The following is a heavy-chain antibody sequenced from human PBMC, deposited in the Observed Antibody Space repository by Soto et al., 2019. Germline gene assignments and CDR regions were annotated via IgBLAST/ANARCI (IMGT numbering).Heavy chain of an antibody. V-gene: IGHV3-23*01. D-gene: IGHD2-2*01. CDR3: SCFGPAYCSSTTCTRQYNWFDP. J-gene: IGHJ5*02. Sequence: GGSLRLSCAASGFTFSSNAMSWVRQAPGKGLEWVSAISGSGGSTYYADSVKGRFTISRDNSKNTLYLQMNSLRAEDTAVYYCSCFGPAYCSSTTCTRQYNWFDPWGQGTLVTVSS. CDR1: GFTFSSNA. CDR2: ISGSGGST.